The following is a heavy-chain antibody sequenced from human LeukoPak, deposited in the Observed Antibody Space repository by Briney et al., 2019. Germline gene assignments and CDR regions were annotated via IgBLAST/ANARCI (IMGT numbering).Heavy chain of an antibody. J-gene: IGHJ4*02. D-gene: IGHD5-12*01. Sequence: GGSLSLSCAMSVLTLSRYGMLCVREAPGKALEGVAHIWSGGNNEYYADSVKGRFTISKDNPKNTLYLHVNRLSAEDGPVYLCARAGEDIVDKIWYWGQRTLVTVS. CDR1: VLTLSRYG. CDR3: ARAGEDIVDKIWY. V-gene: IGHV3-33*01. CDR2: IWSGGNNE.